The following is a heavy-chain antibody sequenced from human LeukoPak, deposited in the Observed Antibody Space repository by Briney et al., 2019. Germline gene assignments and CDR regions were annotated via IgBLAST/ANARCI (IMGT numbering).Heavy chain of an antibody. J-gene: IGHJ4*02. Sequence: PGGSLRLSCAASGFTVTSNYMSWVRQAPGKGLEWVSVIYSGGSTYYADSVKGRFTISRDKSKNTLYLQMNSLRAEDTAVYYCAGDFPGIGVAGTRPLDYWGQGTLVTVSS. CDR1: GFTVTSNY. V-gene: IGHV3-53*01. CDR3: AGDFPGIGVAGTRPLDY. CDR2: IYSGGST. D-gene: IGHD6-19*01.